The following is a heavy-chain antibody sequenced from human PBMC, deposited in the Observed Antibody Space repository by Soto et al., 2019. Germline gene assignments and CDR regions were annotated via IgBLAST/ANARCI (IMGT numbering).Heavy chain of an antibody. CDR1: GYTFTGYY. Sequence: ASVKVSCKASGYTFTGYYMHWVRQAPGQGLEWMGWINPNSGGTNYAQKFQGWVTMTRDTSISTAYMELSRLRSDDTAVYYCARVRNGVEYQGTEFDTWGQGTLVTVSS. V-gene: IGHV1-2*04. J-gene: IGHJ5*02. CDR2: INPNSGGT. CDR3: ARVRNGVEYQGTEFDT. D-gene: IGHD2-8*01.